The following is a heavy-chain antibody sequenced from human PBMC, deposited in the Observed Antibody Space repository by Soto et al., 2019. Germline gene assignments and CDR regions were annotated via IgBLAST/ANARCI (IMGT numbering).Heavy chain of an antibody. J-gene: IGHJ4*02. V-gene: IGHV4-34*01. CDR2: INHSGST. CDR1: GGSFSGYY. Sequence: QVQLQQWGAGLLKPSETLSLTCAVYGGSFSGYYWSWIRQPPGKGLEWMGEINHSGSTNYNPSLKSRVTISVDTSKNQFSLKLSSVTAADTAVYYCARGGDCSGGSCYDGGIYFDYWGQGTLVTVSS. CDR3: ARGGDCSGGSCYDGGIYFDY. D-gene: IGHD2-15*01.